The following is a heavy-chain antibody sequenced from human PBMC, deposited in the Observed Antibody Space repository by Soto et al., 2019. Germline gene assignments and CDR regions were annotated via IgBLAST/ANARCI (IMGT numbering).Heavy chain of an antibody. CDR3: ARSAGSSSSNWFDP. V-gene: IGHV1-18*04. CDR2: ISAYNGNT. J-gene: IGHJ5*02. Sequence: GPVKVSCKASGYTFTSYGISWVRQAPGQGLEWMGWISAYNGNTNYAQKLQGRVTMTTDTSTSTAYMELRSLRSDDTAVYYCARSAGSSSSNWFDPWGQGTLVTVPS. D-gene: IGHD6-6*01. CDR1: GYTFTSYG.